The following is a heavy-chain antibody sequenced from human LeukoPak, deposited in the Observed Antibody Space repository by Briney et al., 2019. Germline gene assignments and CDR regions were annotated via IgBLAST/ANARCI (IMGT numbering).Heavy chain of an antibody. CDR3: ARWRGDIVVVPAAMHWFDP. CDR2: IYHSGST. J-gene: IGHJ5*02. V-gene: IGHV4-38-2*01. D-gene: IGHD2-2*01. Sequence: SETLSLTCAVSGYSTSSGYYWGWIRQPPGKGLEWIGSIYHSGSTYYNPSLKSRVTISVDTSKNQFSLKLSSVTAADTAVYYCARWRGDIVVVPAAMHWFDPWGQGTLVTVSS. CDR1: GYSTSSGYY.